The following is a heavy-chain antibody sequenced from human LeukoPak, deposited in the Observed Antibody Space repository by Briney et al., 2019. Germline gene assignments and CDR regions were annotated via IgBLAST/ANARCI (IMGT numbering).Heavy chain of an antibody. CDR1: GGSITNYY. Sequence: SETLSLTCTVSGGSITNYYWSWIRQPAGKGLEWIGRIYTSGSTSYNPSLKSRVTMTVDTSKNQFSLKLSSVTAAGTAVYYCARGCSSTSCWLRMDVWGQGTTVTVSS. V-gene: IGHV4-4*07. CDR2: IYTSGST. CDR3: ARGCSSTSCWLRMDV. J-gene: IGHJ6*02. D-gene: IGHD2-2*01.